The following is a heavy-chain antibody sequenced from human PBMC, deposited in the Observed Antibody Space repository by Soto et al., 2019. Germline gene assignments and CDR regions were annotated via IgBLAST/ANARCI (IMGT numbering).Heavy chain of an antibody. CDR3: ARQLVVPAAMQYYYYYYGMDV. D-gene: IGHD2-2*01. Sequence: QLQLQESGPGLVKPSETLSLTCTVSGGSISSSSYYWGWIRQPPGKGLEWIGSIYYSGSTYYNPSLKSRVTISVDTSKNQFSLKLSSVTAADTAVYYCARQLVVPAAMQYYYYYYGMDVWGQGTTVTVSS. J-gene: IGHJ6*02. V-gene: IGHV4-39*01. CDR1: GGSISSSSYY. CDR2: IYYSGST.